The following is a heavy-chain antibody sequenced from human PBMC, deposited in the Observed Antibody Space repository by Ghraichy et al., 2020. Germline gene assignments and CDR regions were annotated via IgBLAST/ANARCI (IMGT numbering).Heavy chain of an antibody. CDR2: IKSKTEGGTI. D-gene: IGHD3-16*01. V-gene: IGHV3-15*01. J-gene: IGHJ6*03. Sequence: LSLTCAASGFTFRNAWMNWVRQAPGKGLEWVGRIKSKTEGGTIDYAAPVKGRFTISRDDSKNTLSLQMNSLNTEDTAVYYCTTGQYYYYYMDVWGKGTTVTVSS. CDR3: TTGQYYYYYMDV. CDR1: GFTFRNAW.